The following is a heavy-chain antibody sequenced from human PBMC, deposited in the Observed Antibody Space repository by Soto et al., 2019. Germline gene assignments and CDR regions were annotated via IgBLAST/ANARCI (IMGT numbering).Heavy chain of an antibody. J-gene: IGHJ4*02. CDR2: IFSNDDK. V-gene: IGHV2-26*01. CDR1: GFSLSNIRMG. Sequence: QVTLEESGPVLVRPTETLTLTCTVSGFSLSNIRMGVSWIRQPPGKALEWLAHIFSNDDKSYSPSLKSRVRVSKDTSKSQVVLIMTNMDPMDTGTYYCARLAHSRVIWSQGTLVTVSS. CDR3: ARLAHSRVI.